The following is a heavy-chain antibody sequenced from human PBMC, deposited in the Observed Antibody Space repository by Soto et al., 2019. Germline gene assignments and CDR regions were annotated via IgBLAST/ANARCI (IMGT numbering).Heavy chain of an antibody. D-gene: IGHD6-13*01. CDR3: ARAEDSSSWKNYYYYGMDV. J-gene: IGHJ6*02. CDR1: GDSFTSYW. CDR2: IYPGDSDT. Sequence: GESLKISCKGSGDSFTSYWIGWVRQMPGKGLEWMGIIYPGDSDTRYSPSFQGQVTISADKSISTAYMELSSLRSEDTAVYYCARAEDSSSWKNYYYYGMDVWGRGTTVTVSS. V-gene: IGHV5-51*01.